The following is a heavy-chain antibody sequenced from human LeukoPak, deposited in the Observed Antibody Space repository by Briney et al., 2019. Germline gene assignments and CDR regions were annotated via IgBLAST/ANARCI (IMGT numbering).Heavy chain of an antibody. CDR2: IYSSGST. D-gene: IGHD3-9*01. CDR3: ASHYDILTGLAYFDY. J-gene: IGHJ4*02. V-gene: IGHV4-39*07. CDR1: GGSISSGDYY. Sequence: SETLSLTCTVSGGSISSGDYYWGWIRQTPGKGLEWIGSIYSSGSTYYNPSLKSPFTISVDTSKNQFSLKLSSVTAADTAIYYCASHYDILTGLAYFDYWGQGTLVTVSS.